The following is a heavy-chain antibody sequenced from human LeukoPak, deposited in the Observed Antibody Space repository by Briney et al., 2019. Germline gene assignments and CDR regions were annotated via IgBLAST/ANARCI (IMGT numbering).Heavy chain of an antibody. D-gene: IGHD1-26*01. CDR1: GYTFTGYY. CDR3: ARAFSDQGDY. Sequence: ASVKVSCKASGYTFTGYYMHWVRQAPGQGLEWMGGINPNSGGTNYAQKFQGRVTMTRDTAISTAYMELSRLRSDDTAVYYCARAFSDQGDYWGQGNLVPVSS. CDR2: INPNSGGT. V-gene: IGHV1-2*02. J-gene: IGHJ4*02.